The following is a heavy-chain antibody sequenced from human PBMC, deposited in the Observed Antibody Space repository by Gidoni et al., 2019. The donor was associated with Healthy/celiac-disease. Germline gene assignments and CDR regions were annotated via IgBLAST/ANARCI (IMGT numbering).Heavy chain of an antibody. V-gene: IGHV3-23*01. CDR2: ISGSGGST. Sequence: EVQLLESGGGLVQPGGSLRLSCAASGFTFSSYAMSWVRQAPGKGLEWVSAISGSGGSTYYADSVKGRFTISRDNSKNTLYLQMNSLRAEDTAVYYCAKDGPISGSYYYYYMDVWGKGTTVTVSS. D-gene: IGHD1-26*01. CDR3: AKDGPISGSYYYYYMDV. J-gene: IGHJ6*03. CDR1: GFTFSSYA.